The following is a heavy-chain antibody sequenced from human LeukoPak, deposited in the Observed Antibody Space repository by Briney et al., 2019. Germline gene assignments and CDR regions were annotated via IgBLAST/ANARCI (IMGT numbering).Heavy chain of an antibody. CDR2: IIPIFGTA. CDR1: GGTFSSYA. J-gene: IGHJ5*02. V-gene: IGHV1-69*05. CDR3: ARDSYGGNPSTNWFDP. Sequence: GASVTVSCKASGGTFSSYAISWVRQAPGQGLEWMGGIIPIFGTANYAQKFQGRVTITTDESTSTAYMELSSLRSEDTAVYYCARDSYGGNPSTNWFDPWGQGTLVTVSS. D-gene: IGHD4-23*01.